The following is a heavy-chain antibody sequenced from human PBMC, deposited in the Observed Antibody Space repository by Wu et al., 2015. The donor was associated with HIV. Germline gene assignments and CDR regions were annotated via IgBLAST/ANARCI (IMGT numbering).Heavy chain of an antibody. J-gene: IGHJ3*02. CDR1: GYTFTSYD. Sequence: QVQLVQSGAEVKKPGASVKVSCKASGYTFTSYDINWVRQAPGQGLEWMGIINPSGGSTSYAQKFQGRVTMTRDTSTSSVYMELSSLSSEDTAVYYCARGEADDTDDAFDIWGQGTMVTVSS. CDR3: ARGEADDTDDAFDI. CDR2: INPSGGST. V-gene: IGHV1-46*03.